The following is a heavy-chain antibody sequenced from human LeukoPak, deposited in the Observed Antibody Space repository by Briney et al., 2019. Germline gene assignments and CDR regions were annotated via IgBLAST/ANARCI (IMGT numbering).Heavy chain of an antibody. J-gene: IGHJ4*02. D-gene: IGHD6-19*01. Sequence: GGSLRLSCAASGFTVNDYYMSWIRQAPGKGLEWVSDIDSSDNIISYANSVKGRFAISRDFAKNSLYLQMNSLRADDTAVYYCAREAVAGAFDSWGQGTLVTVSS. V-gene: IGHV3-11*01. CDR3: AREAVAGAFDS. CDR1: GFTVNDYY. CDR2: IDSSDNII.